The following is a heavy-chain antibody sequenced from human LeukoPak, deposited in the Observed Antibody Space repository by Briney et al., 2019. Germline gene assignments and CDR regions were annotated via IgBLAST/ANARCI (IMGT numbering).Heavy chain of an antibody. CDR2: IYYSGST. Sequence: LETLSLTCTVSGGSISSYYWSWIRQPPGKGLEWIGYIYYSGSTNYNPSLKSRVTISVDTSKNQFSLKLSSVTAADTAVYYCARDKDMGFWFDYWGQGTLVTVSS. V-gene: IGHV4-59*01. D-gene: IGHD2/OR15-2a*01. CDR3: ARDKDMGFWFDY. CDR1: GGSISSYY. J-gene: IGHJ4*02.